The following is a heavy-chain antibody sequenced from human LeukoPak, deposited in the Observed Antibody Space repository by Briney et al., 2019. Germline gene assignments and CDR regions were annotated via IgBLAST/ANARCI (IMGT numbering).Heavy chain of an antibody. D-gene: IGHD6-19*01. V-gene: IGHV3-23*01. Sequence: GESLRLSCAASGFTFSSFAMHWVRQAPGKGLEWVSGIDGGGGFTYYADSVKGRFTISRDNSRNTLYLQMNSLRTEDTAVYYCAKSPVAGLRGIFDYWGQRTLLTVSS. CDR1: GFTFSSFA. CDR3: AKSPVAGLRGIFDY. CDR2: IDGGGGFT. J-gene: IGHJ4*02.